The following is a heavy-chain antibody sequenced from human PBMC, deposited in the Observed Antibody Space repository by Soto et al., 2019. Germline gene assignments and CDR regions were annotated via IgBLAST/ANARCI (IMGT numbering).Heavy chain of an antibody. CDR3: TTGSVEGV. CDR1: GLTISNAW. V-gene: IGHV3-15*07. Sequence: EVQLVESGGGFIYPGGSLRLSCAASGLTISNAWMNWVRQAPGKGLEWVGRIKTNTEGGTTDYAAAAKGRFTVSSEDSKNTLYLQMNSLKTEDTAVYYCTTGSVEGVWGQGTTVTASS. CDR2: IKTNTEGGTT. D-gene: IGHD2-15*01. J-gene: IGHJ6*02.